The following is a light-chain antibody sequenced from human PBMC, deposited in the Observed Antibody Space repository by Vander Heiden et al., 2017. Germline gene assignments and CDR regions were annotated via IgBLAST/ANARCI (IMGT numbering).Light chain of an antibody. CDR1: QSISSW. CDR2: KAS. Sequence: DIQMPQSPSTLSASVGDRVTITCRASQSISSWLAWYQQKPGKAPKLLIYKASSLKSGVPSRFSGSGSGTEFTLTISSLQPDDFATYYCQQYNSYPWTFGQGTKVEIK. V-gene: IGKV1-5*03. J-gene: IGKJ1*01. CDR3: QQYNSYPWT.